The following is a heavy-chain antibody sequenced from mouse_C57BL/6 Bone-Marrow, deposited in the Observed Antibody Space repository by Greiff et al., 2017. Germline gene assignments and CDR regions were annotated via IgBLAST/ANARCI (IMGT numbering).Heavy chain of an antibody. Sequence: QVQLQQPGAELVKPGASVTMSCKASGYTFTSYWITWVKQRPGQGLEWIGDLYPGSGSTNYTEKFKSTATLTVDTSSSTAYMQLSSLPSEDSAVYYCARRGATGTGYYAIGCWCQGTSVTVSS. CDR3: ARRGATGTGYYAIGC. J-gene: IGHJ4*01. V-gene: IGHV1-55*01. D-gene: IGHD4-1*02. CDR2: LYPGSGST. CDR1: GYTFTSYW.